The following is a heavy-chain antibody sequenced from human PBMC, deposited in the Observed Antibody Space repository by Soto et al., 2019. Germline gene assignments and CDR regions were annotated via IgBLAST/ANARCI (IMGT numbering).Heavy chain of an antibody. CDR3: TREIPYFDS. CDR2: IRSKDYGGTT. V-gene: IGHV3-49*02. CDR1: GFTVTYFS. Sequence: SLRLSFATSGFTVTYFSSSWVRQAPGRGLEWVGFIRSKDYGGTTEYAASVKGRFAISRDDSTGIAYLQMNSLKNEDTAVYYCTREIPYFDSWGQGTLVTVSS. J-gene: IGHJ4*02.